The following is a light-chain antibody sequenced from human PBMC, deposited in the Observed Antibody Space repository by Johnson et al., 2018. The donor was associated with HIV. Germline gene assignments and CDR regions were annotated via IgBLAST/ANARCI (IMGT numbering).Light chain of an antibody. CDR3: GTWDSSLSAYV. Sequence: QYVLTQPPSVSAAPRQKVTISCSGSSSNIGKNYVSWYRHLPGTAPKLLIYDNDKRPSGIPDRFSASKSGSSATLGITGLQTGDEADYYCGTWDSSLSAYVFGTGTKVTVL. V-gene: IGLV1-51*01. CDR1: SSNIGKNY. CDR2: DND. J-gene: IGLJ1*01.